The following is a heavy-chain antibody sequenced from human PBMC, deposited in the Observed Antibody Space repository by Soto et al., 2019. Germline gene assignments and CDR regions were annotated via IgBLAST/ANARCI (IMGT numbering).Heavy chain of an antibody. CDR3: ANYSLEFVRFDS. D-gene: IGHD4-4*01. CDR1: GLSFTSPG. V-gene: IGHV1-18*04. Sequence: GASVKVSCKASGLSFTSPGISWVRQAPGQGLEWMGWISVYNGNTNYAQQFQGRVTMTTDTSTNTAYMELRSLSSDDTAMYFCANYSLEFVRFDSWGQGTMVTVSS. CDR2: ISVYNGNT. J-gene: IGHJ4*02.